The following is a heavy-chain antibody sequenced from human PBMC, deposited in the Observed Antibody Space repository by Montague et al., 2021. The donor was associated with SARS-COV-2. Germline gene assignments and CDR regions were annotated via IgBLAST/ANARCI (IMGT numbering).Heavy chain of an antibody. CDR2: ISHGGGT. D-gene: IGHD2-15*01. J-gene: IGHJ6*02. CDR1: GGSFSSY. Sequence: SETLSLTCDVYGGSFSSYWSWIRQPPGRGLEWVGQISHGGGTNYNPSLKIRVTISVDTSKNQVSLKLSSVTAADTAVYYCASHCGGGRCYFGMDVWGQGTTATVSS. CDR3: ASHCGGGRCYFGMDV. V-gene: IGHV4-34*01.